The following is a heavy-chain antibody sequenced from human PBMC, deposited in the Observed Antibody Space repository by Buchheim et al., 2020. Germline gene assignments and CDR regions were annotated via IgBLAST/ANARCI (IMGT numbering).Heavy chain of an antibody. CDR3: AGGTMVRGVIPRKGFDY. V-gene: IGHV4-59*01. Sequence: QVQLQQWGAGLLKPSETLSLTCTVSGGSISSYYWSWIRQPPGKGLEWIGYIYYSGSTNYNPSLKSRVTISVATSKNQFSLKLSSVTAADTAVYYCAGGTMVRGVIPRKGFDYWGQGTL. D-gene: IGHD3-10*01. CDR1: GGSISSYY. J-gene: IGHJ4*02. CDR2: IYYSGST.